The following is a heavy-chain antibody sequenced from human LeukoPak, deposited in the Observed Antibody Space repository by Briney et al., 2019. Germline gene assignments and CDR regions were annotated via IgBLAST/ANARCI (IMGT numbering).Heavy chain of an antibody. J-gene: IGHJ4*02. D-gene: IGHD3-10*01. CDR2: TRNKANGYTT. CDR1: GFTFSDHY. V-gene: IGHV3-72*01. CDR3: ARGGGRSYYLDY. Sequence: PGRSLRLSCAASGFTFSDHYMDWVRQAPGKGLEWVGRTRNKANGYTTEYAASVKGRFTISRDDSKSSLYLQMNSLKTEDTAVYYCARGGGRSYYLDYWGQGTLVTVSS.